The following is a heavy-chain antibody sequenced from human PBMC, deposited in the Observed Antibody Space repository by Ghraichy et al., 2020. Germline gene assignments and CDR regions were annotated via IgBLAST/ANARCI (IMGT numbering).Heavy chain of an antibody. Sequence: GGSLRLSCAASGFTFSDFGMHWARQAPGKGLEWVAIIWSDGSNKYYGDSVKGRFTISRDNSKNTLYLQMNSLRAEDTAVYYCARELLYDGVYYYYGLDAWGQGTTVTVSS. CDR2: IWSDGSNK. D-gene: IGHD2-8*01. V-gene: IGHV3-33*08. J-gene: IGHJ6*02. CDR1: GFTFSDFG. CDR3: ARELLYDGVYYYYGLDA.